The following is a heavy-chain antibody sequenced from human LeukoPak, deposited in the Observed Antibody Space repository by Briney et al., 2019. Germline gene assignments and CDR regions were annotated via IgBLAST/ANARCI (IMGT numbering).Heavy chain of an antibody. CDR1: GFTFSNAW. V-gene: IGHV3-15*01. Sequence: GGSLRLSCAASGFTFSNAWMSWVRQAPGKGLEWVGRIKSKTDGGTTDYAAPVKGRFTISRDDSTNTLYLQMNSLKPEDTAVYYCTREWSGSGPGTPFDYWGQGTLVTVSS. CDR2: IKSKTDGGTT. D-gene: IGHD3-10*02. J-gene: IGHJ4*02. CDR3: TREWSGSGPGTPFDY.